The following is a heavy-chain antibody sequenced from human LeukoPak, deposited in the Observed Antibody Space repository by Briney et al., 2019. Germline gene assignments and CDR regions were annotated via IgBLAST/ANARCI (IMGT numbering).Heavy chain of an antibody. CDR3: ARDHNYYGSGSYWVWFDP. J-gene: IGHJ5*02. V-gene: IGHV1-3*01. Sequence: AASVKVSSKASGYTFTSYAMHWVRQAPGQRLEWMGWINAGNGNTKYSQKFQGRVTITRDTSASTAYMELSSLRSEDTAVYYCARDHNYYGSGSYWVWFDPWGQGTLVTVSS. CDR2: INAGNGNT. CDR1: GYTFTSYA. D-gene: IGHD3-10*01.